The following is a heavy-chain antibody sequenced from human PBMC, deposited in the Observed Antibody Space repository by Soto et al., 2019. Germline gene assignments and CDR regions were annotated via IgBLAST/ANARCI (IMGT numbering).Heavy chain of an antibody. Sequence: QITLKESGPTLVKPTQTLTLTCTFSGFSLSSSAVAVGWIRQPPGKALEWLALLYWNEDNHYSPYLRSRLTLTKDPSKHQVVLTVTNMDPVATATYYCAHGSGWLSDYWGQGILVTVSS. V-gene: IGHV2-5*01. D-gene: IGHD6-19*01. CDR2: LYWNEDN. CDR3: AHGSGWLSDY. CDR1: GFSLSSSAVA. J-gene: IGHJ4*02.